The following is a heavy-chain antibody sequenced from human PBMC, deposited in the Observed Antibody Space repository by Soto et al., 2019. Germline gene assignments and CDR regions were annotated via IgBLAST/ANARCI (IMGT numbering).Heavy chain of an antibody. Sequence: QVQMVESGGGVVQPGRSLRLSCAASGFTFSSYGMHWVRKAPGKGLEWVALISYDGNNKFYADSVKGRFTISRDNSKNTLYLQMYNLRAEDTAVYYCAKSDSNYGYNWFDLWGQGTLVTVSS. CDR2: ISYDGNNK. V-gene: IGHV3-30*18. CDR3: AKSDSNYGYNWFDL. J-gene: IGHJ5*02. D-gene: IGHD4-4*01. CDR1: GFTFSSYG.